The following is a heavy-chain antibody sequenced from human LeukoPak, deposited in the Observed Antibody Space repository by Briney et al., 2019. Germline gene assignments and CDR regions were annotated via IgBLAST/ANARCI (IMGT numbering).Heavy chain of an antibody. D-gene: IGHD6-19*01. Sequence: GGSLRLSCAASGFTFSSYSMNWVRQAPGKGLEWVSYISSSSSTIYYADSVKGRFTISRDNAKNSLYLQMNSLRAEDTAVYYCARDGQCLVPDAFDIWGQGTMVTVSS. CDR2: ISSSSSTI. J-gene: IGHJ3*02. V-gene: IGHV3-48*04. CDR3: ARDGQCLVPDAFDI. CDR1: GFTFSSYS.